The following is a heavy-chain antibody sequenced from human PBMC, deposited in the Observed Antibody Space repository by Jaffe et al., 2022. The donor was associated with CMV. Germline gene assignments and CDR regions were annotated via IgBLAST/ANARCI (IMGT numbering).Heavy chain of an antibody. V-gene: IGHV3-7*03. CDR1: GFTFSSYW. CDR2: IKQDGSEK. Sequence: EVQLVESGGGLVQPGGSLRLSCAASGFTFSSYWMSWVRQAPGKGLEWVANIKQDGSEKYYVDSVKGRFTISRDNAKNSLYLQMNSLRAEDTAVYYCARNPPRIAARLQTGYFDYWGQGTLVTVSS. J-gene: IGHJ4*02. D-gene: IGHD6-6*01. CDR3: ARNPPRIAARLQTGYFDY.